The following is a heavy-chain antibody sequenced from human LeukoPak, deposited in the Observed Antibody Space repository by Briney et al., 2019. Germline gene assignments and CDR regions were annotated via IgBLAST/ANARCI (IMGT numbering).Heavy chain of an antibody. D-gene: IGHD1-26*01. CDR3: APNQRGSMSYFIDS. CDR2: ISAYNGNT. Sequence: ASVKVSCKASAYTFTSFGITWVRQAPGQGLEWMGWISAYNGNTNYAQKFQGRVTMTTDTSTNTAYMEMRSLRFDDTAVYYCAPNQRGSMSYFIDSWGQGTLVTVSS. J-gene: IGHJ5*01. CDR1: AYTFTSFG. V-gene: IGHV1-18*01.